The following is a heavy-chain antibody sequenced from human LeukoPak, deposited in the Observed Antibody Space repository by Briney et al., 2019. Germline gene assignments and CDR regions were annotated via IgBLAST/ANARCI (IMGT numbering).Heavy chain of an antibody. CDR1: GFTFSSYA. CDR2: ISYDGSNK. J-gene: IGHJ4*02. CDR3: ASEGHYYDSSGYPPPFDY. V-gene: IGHV3-30-3*01. D-gene: IGHD3-22*01. Sequence: GGSLRLSCAASGFTFSSYAMHWVRQAPGKGLEGGAVISYDGSNKYYADSVKGRFTISRDNSKNTLYLQMNSLRAEDTAVYYCASEGHYYDSSGYPPPFDYWGQGTLVTVSS.